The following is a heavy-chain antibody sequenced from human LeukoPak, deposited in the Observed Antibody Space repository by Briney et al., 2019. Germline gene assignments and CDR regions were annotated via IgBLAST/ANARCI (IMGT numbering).Heavy chain of an antibody. J-gene: IGHJ4*02. CDR3: ARNDYGDYTKY. D-gene: IGHD4-17*01. V-gene: IGHV1-69*04. Sequence: SVKVSCKAPGGTFSSYAISWVRQAPGQGLEWMGRIIPILGIANCAQKFQGRVTITADKSTSTAYMELSSLRSEDTAVYYCARNDYGDYTKYWGQGTLVTVSS. CDR1: GGTFSSYA. CDR2: IIPILGIA.